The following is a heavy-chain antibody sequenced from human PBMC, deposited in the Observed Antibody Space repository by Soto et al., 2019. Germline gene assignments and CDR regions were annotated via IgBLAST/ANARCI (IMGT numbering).Heavy chain of an antibody. V-gene: IGHV3-23*01. CDR1: GFTFSSYA. J-gene: IGHJ3*02. D-gene: IGHD3-22*01. CDR2: ISGSGGST. CDR3: AKDVTMIVVVITAFDI. Sequence: GGSLRLSCAASGFTFSSYAMSWVRQAPGKGLEWVSAISGSGGSTYYADSVKGRFTISRDNSKNTLYLQMNSLRAEDTAVYYCAKDVTMIVVVITAFDIWGQGTMVTVSS.